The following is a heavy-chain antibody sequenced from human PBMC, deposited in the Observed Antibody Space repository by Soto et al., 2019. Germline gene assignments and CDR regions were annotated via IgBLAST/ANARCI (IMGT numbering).Heavy chain of an antibody. J-gene: IGHJ4*02. Sequence: ASVKVSCKASGNTFTSYAMHWGRQAPGQRLEWMGWINAGNGNTKYSQKFQGRVTIARDTSASTAYMELSSLRSEDTAVYYCARVLYSSGWYSDYWGQGTLVTVSS. V-gene: IGHV1-3*01. CDR3: ARVLYSSGWYSDY. CDR2: INAGNGNT. D-gene: IGHD6-19*01. CDR1: GNTFTSYA.